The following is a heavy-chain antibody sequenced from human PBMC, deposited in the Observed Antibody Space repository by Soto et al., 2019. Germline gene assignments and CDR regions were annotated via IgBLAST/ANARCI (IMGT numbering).Heavy chain of an antibody. J-gene: IGHJ6*03. V-gene: IGHV1-2*04. CDR1: GYTFTGYY. CDR3: ARAVPYCSPLEGSSTSCYLGYYYYMDV. D-gene: IGHD2-2*01. CDR2: INPNSGGT. Sequence: ASVKVSCKASGYTFTGYYMHWVRQAPGQGLEWMGWINPNSGGTNYAQKFQGWVTMTRDTSISTAYMELSRLRSDDTAVYYCARAVPYCSPLEGSSTSCYLGYYYYMDVWGKGTTVTVSS.